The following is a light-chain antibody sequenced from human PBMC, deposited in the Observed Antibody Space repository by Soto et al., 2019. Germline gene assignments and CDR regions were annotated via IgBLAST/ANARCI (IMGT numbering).Light chain of an antibody. CDR3: GTWDSSLSGVV. Sequence: QSVLTQPPSVSAAPGQKVTISWSGSSSNIGNNYVSWYQQLPGTAPKLLIYDNNKRPSGIPDRFSGSKSGTSATLGITGLQTGDEADYYCGTWDSSLSGVVFGGGTKVTVL. CDR1: SSNIGNNY. V-gene: IGLV1-51*01. CDR2: DNN. J-gene: IGLJ2*01.